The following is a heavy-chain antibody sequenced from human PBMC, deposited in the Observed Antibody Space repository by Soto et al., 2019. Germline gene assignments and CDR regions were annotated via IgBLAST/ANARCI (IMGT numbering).Heavy chain of an antibody. J-gene: IGHJ4*02. CDR1: SSSINSSGYY. CDR3: ARLPSRHLVDY. CDR2: MFYGVST. V-gene: IGHV4-39*01. Sequence: SETLSLTCTVSSSSINSSGYYWGWIRQPPGKGLEWIGSMFYGVSTYYNPSLKSRVTVSVDTSKNQFSLNLRSATAADTAVYYCARLPSRHLVDYWGQGTLVTVSS. D-gene: IGHD3-3*02.